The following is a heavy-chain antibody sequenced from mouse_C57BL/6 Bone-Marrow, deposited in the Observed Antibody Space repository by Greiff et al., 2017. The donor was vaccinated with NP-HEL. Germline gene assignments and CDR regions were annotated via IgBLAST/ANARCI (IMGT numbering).Heavy chain of an antibody. Sequence: VQLQESGAELVKPGASVKMSCKASGYTFTSYWITWVKQRPGQGLEWIGDIYPGSGSTNYNEKFKSKATLTVDTSSSTAYMQLSSLTSEDSAVYYCARNPYGSSFYYAMDYWGQGTSVTVSS. D-gene: IGHD1-1*01. V-gene: IGHV1-55*01. CDR1: GYTFTSYW. CDR2: IYPGSGST. J-gene: IGHJ4*01. CDR3: ARNPYGSSFYYAMDY.